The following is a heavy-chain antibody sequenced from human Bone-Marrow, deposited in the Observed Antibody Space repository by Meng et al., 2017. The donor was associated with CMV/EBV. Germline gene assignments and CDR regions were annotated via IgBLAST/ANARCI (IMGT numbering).Heavy chain of an antibody. V-gene: IGHV4-34*01. CDR2: INHSGST. D-gene: IGHD3-3*01. CDR1: GGSFSGYY. CDR3: ARGLPDNYDFWSGYYGYYYYGMDV. Sequence: SETLSLTCAVYGGSFSGYYWSWIRQPPGKGLEWIGEINHSGSTNYNPSLKSRVTISVDTSKNQFSLKLSSVTAADTAVYYCARGLPDNYDFWSGYYGYYYYGMDVWGQGTTVTVSS. J-gene: IGHJ6*02.